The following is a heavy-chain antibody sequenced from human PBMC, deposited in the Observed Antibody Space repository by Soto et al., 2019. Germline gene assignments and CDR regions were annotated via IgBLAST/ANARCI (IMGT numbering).Heavy chain of an antibody. CDR3: AKDKGVFNWATSYFDY. CDR1: GFTFSNYA. Sequence: PGGSLRLSCAASGFTFSNYAMRWVRQAPGKGLEWVALTSYDGNNEYYTDSVKGRFTISRDNSENTLFLQMNSPRPEDTAVYYCAKDKGVFNWATSYFDYWGQGALVTVSS. CDR2: TSYDGNNE. J-gene: IGHJ4*02. V-gene: IGHV3-30*18. D-gene: IGHD1-1*01.